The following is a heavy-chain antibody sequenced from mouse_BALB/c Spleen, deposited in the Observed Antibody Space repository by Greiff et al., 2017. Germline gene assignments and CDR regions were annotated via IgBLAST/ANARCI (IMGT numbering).Heavy chain of an antibody. CDR1: GFTFSSYG. J-gene: IGHJ4*01. CDR3: ARRESVHYAMDY. Sequence: EVMLVESGGDLVKPGGSLKLSCAASGFTFSSYGMSWVRQTPDKRLEWVATISSGGSYTYYPDSVKGRFTISRDNAKNTLYLQMSSLKSEDTAMYYCARRESVHYAMDYWGQGTSVTVSS. V-gene: IGHV5-6*02. CDR2: ISSGGSYT.